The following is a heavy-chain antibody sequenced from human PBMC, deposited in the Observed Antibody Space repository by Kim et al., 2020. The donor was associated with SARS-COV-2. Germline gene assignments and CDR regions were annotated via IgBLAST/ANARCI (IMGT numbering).Heavy chain of an antibody. CDR3: AREMVAVVVITSSGMDV. D-gene: IGHD3-22*01. CDR1: GFTFSSYG. CDR2: IWYDGSNK. J-gene: IGHJ6*02. Sequence: GGSLRLSCAASGFTFSSYGMHWVRQAPGKGLEWVAVIWYDGSNKYYADSVKGRFTISRDNSKNTLYLQMNSLRAEDTAVYYCAREMVAVVVITSSGMDVWGQGTTLTVSS. V-gene: IGHV3-33*01.